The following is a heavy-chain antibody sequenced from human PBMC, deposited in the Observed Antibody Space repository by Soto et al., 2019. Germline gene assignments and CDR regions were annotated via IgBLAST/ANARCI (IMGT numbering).Heavy chain of an antibody. CDR3: ARSPEIGFWSGSYMYYYYMDV. J-gene: IGHJ6*03. Sequence: SGPTLVNPTETLTLTCTVSGFSLSNARMGVSWIRQPPGKALEWLAHVFSSDAKSYSTSLKNRFTISKDTSKSQVVLTMTSMDPVDTATYYCARSPEIGFWSGSYMYYYYMDVWGKGTTVTVSS. CDR1: GFSLSNARMG. D-gene: IGHD3-3*01. CDR2: VFSSDAK. V-gene: IGHV2-26*01.